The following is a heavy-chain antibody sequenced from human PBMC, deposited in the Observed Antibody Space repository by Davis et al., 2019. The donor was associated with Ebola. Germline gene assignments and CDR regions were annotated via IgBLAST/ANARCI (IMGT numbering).Heavy chain of an antibody. J-gene: IGHJ6*03. CDR1: GGSFSGYY. CDR3: AGEPGYYYYMDV. V-gene: IGHV4-34*01. D-gene: IGHD1-14*01. Sequence: PSETLSLTCVVYGGSFSGYYWGWIRQPPGKGLEWIGSIYHSGSTYYNPSLKSRVTISVDTSKNQFSLKLSSVTAADTAVYYCAGEPGYYYYMDVWGKGTTVTVSS. CDR2: IYHSGST.